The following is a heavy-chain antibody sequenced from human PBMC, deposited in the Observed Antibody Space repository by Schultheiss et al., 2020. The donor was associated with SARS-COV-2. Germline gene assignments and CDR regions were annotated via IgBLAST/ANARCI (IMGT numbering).Heavy chain of an antibody. CDR3: AKDAGYYYGSGSYLFDY. Sequence: GGSLRLSCAASGFTFSSYAMSWVRQAPGKGLEWVSAISGSGGSTYYADSVKGRFTISRDNSKNTLYLQMNSLRAEDTAVYYCAKDAGYYYGSGSYLFDYWGQGTLVTVSS. V-gene: IGHV3-23*01. D-gene: IGHD3-10*01. J-gene: IGHJ4*02. CDR1: GFTFSSYA. CDR2: ISGSGGST.